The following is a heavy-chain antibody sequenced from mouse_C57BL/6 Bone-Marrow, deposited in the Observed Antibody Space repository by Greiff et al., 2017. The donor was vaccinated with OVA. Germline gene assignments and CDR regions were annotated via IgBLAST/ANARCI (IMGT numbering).Heavy chain of an antibody. CDR2: IHPNSGST. CDR3: ARKGDPDYFDY. CDR1: GYTFTSYW. V-gene: IGHV1-64*01. Sequence: VKLQQPGAELVKPGASVKLSCKASGYTFTSYWMHWVKQRPGQGLEWIGMIHPNSGSTNYNEKFKSKATLTVDKSSSTAYMQLSSLTSEDSAVYYCARKGDPDYFDYWGQGTTLTVSS. J-gene: IGHJ2*01.